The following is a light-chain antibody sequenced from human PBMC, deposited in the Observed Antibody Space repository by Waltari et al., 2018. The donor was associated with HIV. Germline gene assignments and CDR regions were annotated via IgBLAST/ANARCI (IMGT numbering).Light chain of an antibody. V-gene: IGKV1-39*01. CDR3: QQSYSVPLT. CDR1: ASIRVN. J-gene: IGKJ3*01. Sequence: DIEMTQSPSSLSESVGDRVTITCRAGASIRVNVNWDQQKTGKAPSLLIYGSLNLQDGVPSRFSGSGFGAEFTLTISSLQPEDFATYYCQQSYSVPLTFGAGTKLDV. CDR2: GSL.